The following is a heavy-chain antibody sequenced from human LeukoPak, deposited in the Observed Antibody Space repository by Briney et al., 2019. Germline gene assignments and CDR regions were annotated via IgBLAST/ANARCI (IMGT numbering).Heavy chain of an antibody. J-gene: IGHJ4*02. V-gene: IGHV3-21*01. CDR1: GFTFSSYS. D-gene: IGHD3-22*01. CDR2: ISSSSSYI. CDR3: ARDLYDSSGYYYSVDY. Sequence: GGSLRLSCAASGFTFSSYSMNWVRQAPGKGLEWVSSISSSSSYIYYADSVKGRFTISRDNAKNSLYLQMNSLRAEDTAVYYCARDLYDSSGYYYSVDYWGQGTLVTVSS.